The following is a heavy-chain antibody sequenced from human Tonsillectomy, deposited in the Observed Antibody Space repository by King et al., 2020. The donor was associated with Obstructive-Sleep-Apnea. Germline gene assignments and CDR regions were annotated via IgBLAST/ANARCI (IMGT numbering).Heavy chain of an antibody. CDR2: ISSSHTYR. V-gene: IGHV3-21*01. J-gene: IGHJ4*02. CDR3: AKQRTGVGATDY. D-gene: IGHD1-26*01. CDR1: GFTFSSYT. Sequence: VQLVESGGGLVKPGGSLRLSCAASGFTFSSYTMNWVRQAPGKGLEWVASISSSHTYRFYSDSVRGRFTISRDNAENSLFLQMGSLRAEDTAMYYCAKQRTGVGATDYWAREPWSPSPQ.